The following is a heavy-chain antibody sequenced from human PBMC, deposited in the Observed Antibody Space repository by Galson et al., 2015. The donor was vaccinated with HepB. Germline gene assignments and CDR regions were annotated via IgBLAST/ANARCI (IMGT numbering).Heavy chain of an antibody. J-gene: IGHJ6*02. CDR1: GFTFSSYG. CDR3: AKDHGGWYDDSLVYYYYYYGMDV. Sequence: SLRLSCAASGFTFSSYGMHWVRQAPGKGLEWVAVISYDGSNKYYADSVKGRFTISRDNSKNTLYLQMNSLRAEDTAVYYCAKDHGGWYDDSLVYYYYYYGMDVWGQGTTVTVSS. CDR2: ISYDGSNK. V-gene: IGHV3-30*18. D-gene: IGHD6-19*01.